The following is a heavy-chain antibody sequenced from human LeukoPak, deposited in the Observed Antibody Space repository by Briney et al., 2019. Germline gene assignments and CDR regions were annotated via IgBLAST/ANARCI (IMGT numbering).Heavy chain of an antibody. CDR3: ARRGSMQPFDY. CDR1: GFTFSSYA. V-gene: IGHV3-23*01. D-gene: IGHD3-16*01. Sequence: GGSLRLSCAASGFTFSSYAMSWVRQAPGQWLELVSAISGSGGSTYYADSVKGRFTISRDNSKNTLYLQMNSLRAEDTAVYYCARRGSMQPFDYWGQGTLVTVSS. J-gene: IGHJ4*02. CDR2: ISGSGGST.